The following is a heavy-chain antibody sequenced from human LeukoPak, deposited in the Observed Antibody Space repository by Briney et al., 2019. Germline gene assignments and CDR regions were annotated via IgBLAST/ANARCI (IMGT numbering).Heavy chain of an antibody. Sequence: PETLSLTCTVSGGSISSSSYYWGWIRQPPGKGLEWIGSIYYSGSTYYNPSLKSRVTISVDTSKNQFSLKLSSVTAADTAVYYCAPFLLRGAYFDYWGQGTLVTVSS. D-gene: IGHD3-16*01. CDR3: APFLLRGAYFDY. CDR2: IYYSGST. J-gene: IGHJ4*02. CDR1: GGSISSSSYY. V-gene: IGHV4-39*01.